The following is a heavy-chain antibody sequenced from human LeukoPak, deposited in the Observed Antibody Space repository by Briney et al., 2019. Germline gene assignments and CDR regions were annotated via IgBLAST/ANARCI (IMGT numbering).Heavy chain of an antibody. J-gene: IGHJ4*02. CDR2: IKQDGNEK. V-gene: IGHV3-7*02. CDR3: ARLMGERSLFDY. CDR1: GGSISSYY. D-gene: IGHD1-26*01. Sequence: ETLSLTCTVSGGSISSYYWSWIRQPPGKGLEWVANIKQDGNEKYYVDSVKGRFSISRDNAKNSVYLQMNSLRAEDTAVYYCARLMGERSLFDYWGQGVLVTVSS.